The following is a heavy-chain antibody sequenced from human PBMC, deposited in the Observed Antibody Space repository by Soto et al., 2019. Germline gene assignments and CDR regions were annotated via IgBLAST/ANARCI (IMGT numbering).Heavy chain of an antibody. Sequence: QVQLQQWGAGLLKPSETLSLTCAVYGGSFSGYCWSWIRQPPGKGLEWIGEINPSGDTNYNPSLKSRVTISVDTSKNQFSLKLSSVTAADTAVYYCARGGGSHYMDVWGEGTTVTVSS. V-gene: IGHV4-34*01. CDR1: GGSFSGYC. D-gene: IGHD1-26*01. CDR3: ARGGGSHYMDV. J-gene: IGHJ6*03. CDR2: INPSGDT.